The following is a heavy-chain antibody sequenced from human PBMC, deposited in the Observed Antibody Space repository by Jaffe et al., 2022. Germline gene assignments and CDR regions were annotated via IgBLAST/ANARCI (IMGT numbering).Heavy chain of an antibody. D-gene: IGHD2-2*01. CDR1: GSSISSNYY. V-gene: IGHV4-38-2*01. J-gene: IGHJ4*02. CDR3: ARGAYCSSTDCYVDY. Sequence: QVQLQESGPGLVKPWETLSLTCVVSGSSISSNYYWGWIRQSPGKAPEWIASIHHSGSTYYKPSLKNRVIISLDTSTNQFSLRLRFVTASDTAIYYCARGAYCSSTDCYVDYWGQGALVTVSS. CDR2: IHHSGST.